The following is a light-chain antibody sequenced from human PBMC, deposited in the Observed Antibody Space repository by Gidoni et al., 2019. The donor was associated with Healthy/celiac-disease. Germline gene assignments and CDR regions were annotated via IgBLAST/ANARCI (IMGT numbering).Light chain of an antibody. CDR1: NIGRKS. V-gene: IGLV3-21*04. Sequence: SYVLTQPPSVSVAPGKTARITCGGNNIGRKSVHWYQQKPGQAPVLVIYYDSDRPSGIPERFSGSNSGNTATLTISRVEAGDEADYYCQVWDSSSDHLVVFGGGTKLTVL. CDR2: YDS. J-gene: IGLJ2*01. CDR3: QVWDSSSDHLVV.